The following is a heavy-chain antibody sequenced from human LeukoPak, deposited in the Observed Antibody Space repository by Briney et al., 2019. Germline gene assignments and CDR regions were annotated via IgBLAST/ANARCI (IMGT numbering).Heavy chain of an antibody. Sequence: ASVKVSCKASGGTFSSYAISWVRQAPGQGLEWMGGIIPIFGTANYAQKFQGRVTITTDESTSTAYMELSSLRSEDTAVYYCALGLTIDYDFWSGYFNYFDYWGQGTLVTVSS. CDR3: ALGLTIDYDFWSGYFNYFDY. V-gene: IGHV1-69*05. D-gene: IGHD3-3*01. CDR1: GGTFSSYA. J-gene: IGHJ4*02. CDR2: IIPIFGTA.